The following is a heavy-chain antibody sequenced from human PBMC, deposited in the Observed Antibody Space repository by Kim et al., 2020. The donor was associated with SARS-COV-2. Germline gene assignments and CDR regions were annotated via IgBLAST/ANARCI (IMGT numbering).Heavy chain of an antibody. J-gene: IGHJ6*02. Sequence: SETLSLTCAIYSGSFSGYYWNWIRQPPGKGLEWIGEINRDGNTNYDPSLRSRVTMSVDTSKSQFSLRLTSVTAADTAVYYCARASRGGSRGSYFYYGMDVWGQGTTVTVSS. D-gene: IGHD2-15*01. CDR2: INRDGNT. CDR3: ARASRGGSRGSYFYYGMDV. V-gene: IGHV4-34*01. CDR1: SGSFSGYY.